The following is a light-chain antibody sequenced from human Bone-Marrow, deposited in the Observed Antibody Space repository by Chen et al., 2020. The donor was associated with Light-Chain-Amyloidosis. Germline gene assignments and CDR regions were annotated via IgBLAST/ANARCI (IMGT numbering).Light chain of an antibody. CDR3: QQQRT. CDR2: GAS. V-gene: IGKV3-15*01. CDR1: QSVSSN. J-gene: IGKJ1*01. Sequence: EIVMTQSPATLSVFPGERATLSCRASQSVSSNLAWYQQKPGQAPRLLIYGASTRATGIPARFSGSGSGTEFTLTISSMQSEEFAGYFCQQQRTFGQGTKVEGK.